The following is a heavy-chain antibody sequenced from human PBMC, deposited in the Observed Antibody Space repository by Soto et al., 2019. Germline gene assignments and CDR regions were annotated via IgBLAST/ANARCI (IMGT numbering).Heavy chain of an antibody. D-gene: IGHD2-15*01. V-gene: IGHV3-23*01. Sequence: GGSLRLSCAASGFTFSSYAMSWVRQAPGKGLEWVSAISGSGGSTYYADSVKGRFTISRDNSKNTLYLQMNSLRAEDTAVYYCAKDPACGGSCYVWYDYWGQGTLVTVSS. CDR2: ISGSGGST. J-gene: IGHJ4*02. CDR3: AKDPACGGSCYVWYDY. CDR1: GFTFSSYA.